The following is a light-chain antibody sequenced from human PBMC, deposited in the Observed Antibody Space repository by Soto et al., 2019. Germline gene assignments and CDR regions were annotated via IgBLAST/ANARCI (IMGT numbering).Light chain of an antibody. V-gene: IGKV3-20*01. J-gene: IGKJ2*01. CDR3: QQYGSSPSLT. Sequence: EIVLTQSPGTLSLSPGERATLSCRASQSVSSSYLAWYQQKPGQAPRLLIYGASSRATGIPDRFSGSGSGTAITLTIIRLEPEDFAVYYCQQYGSSPSLTFGQGTKLEIK. CDR2: GAS. CDR1: QSVSSSY.